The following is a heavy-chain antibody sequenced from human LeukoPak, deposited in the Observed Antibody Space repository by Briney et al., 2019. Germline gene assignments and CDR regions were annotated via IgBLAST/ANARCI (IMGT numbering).Heavy chain of an antibody. CDR1: GFTISSYG. CDR3: ARTNSLFDY. Sequence: GGSLRLSCAASGFTISSYGMNWVRQAPGKGLEWVSGISGRAGAGNTYYADSVKGRFAISRDNAKNSLYLQMSSLRAEDTALYYCARTNSLFDYWGQGTLVTVSS. J-gene: IGHJ4*02. CDR2: ISGRAGAGNT. D-gene: IGHD3-16*02. V-gene: IGHV3-48*01.